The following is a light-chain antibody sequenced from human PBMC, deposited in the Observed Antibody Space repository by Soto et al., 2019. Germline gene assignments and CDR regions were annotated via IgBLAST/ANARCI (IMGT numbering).Light chain of an antibody. J-gene: IGLJ1*01. V-gene: IGLV2-8*02. CDR3: SSYAGTHSV. CDR2: DVS. Sequence: RTQAPSASRSPLDARHIIHTRKNNDVGGYNYVSWYQQHPGKAPKLMIYDVSKRPSGVPDRFSGSKSGNTASLTVSGLQAEDEADYYCSSYAGTHSVFGTGTKVTVL. CDR1: NNDVGGYNY.